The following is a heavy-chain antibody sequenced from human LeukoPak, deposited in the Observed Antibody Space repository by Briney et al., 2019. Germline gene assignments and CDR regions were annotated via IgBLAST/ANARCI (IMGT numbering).Heavy chain of an antibody. CDR2: IYSSGTT. Sequence: PSETLSLTCTVSGGSISGAYWNWIRQPPGKGLEWVGHIYSSGTTNYNPSLKSRVTISVDTSKNQFSLKLSSVTAADTAVYYCARVLWRAWARTKHWFDPWGQGTLVTVSS. V-gene: IGHV4-59*12. CDR1: GGSISGAY. J-gene: IGHJ5*02. D-gene: IGHD1-14*01. CDR3: ARVLWRAWARTKHWFDP.